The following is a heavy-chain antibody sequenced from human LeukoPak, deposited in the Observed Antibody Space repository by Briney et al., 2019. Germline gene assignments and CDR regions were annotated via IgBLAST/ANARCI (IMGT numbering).Heavy chain of an antibody. Sequence: GGSLRLSCAAPGFTVSSKYMSGVGQAPGKGLEGVSVIDSGGSTYYADSVKGRFTISRDNSKNTLYLQMNSLRAEDTAVYYCARDPLGYFDLWGRGTLVTVSS. CDR1: GFTVSSKY. V-gene: IGHV3-66*01. CDR3: ARDPLGYFDL. J-gene: IGHJ2*01. CDR2: IDSGGST.